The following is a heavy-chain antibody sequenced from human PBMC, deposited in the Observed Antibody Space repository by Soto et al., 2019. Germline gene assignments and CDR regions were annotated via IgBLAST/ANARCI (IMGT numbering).Heavy chain of an antibody. Sequence: PGGSLRLSCAASGFTFSSYGLHWARQAPGKGLEWVAMISDDGSNKYYADSVKGRFTVSRDNSKNTLSLQMNSLRTEDTAVYYCAKATYKYDYLDYWGQGTLVTVSS. D-gene: IGHD1-1*01. CDR3: AKATYKYDYLDY. J-gene: IGHJ4*02. V-gene: IGHV3-30*18. CDR2: ISDDGSNK. CDR1: GFTFSSYG.